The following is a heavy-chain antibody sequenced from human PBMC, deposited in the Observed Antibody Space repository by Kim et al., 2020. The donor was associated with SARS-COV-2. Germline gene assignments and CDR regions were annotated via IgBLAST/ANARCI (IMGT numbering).Heavy chain of an antibody. D-gene: IGHD6-13*01. CDR3: ARDLPIAAAGIGTEYFQH. CDR2: INTNTGNP. Sequence: ASVKVSCKASGYTFTSYAMNWVRQAPGQGLEWMGWINTNTGNPTYAQGFTGRFVFSLDTSVSTAYLQISSLKAEDTAVYYCARDLPIAAAGIGTEYFQHWGQGTLVTVSS. J-gene: IGHJ1*01. CDR1: GYTFTSYA. V-gene: IGHV7-4-1*02.